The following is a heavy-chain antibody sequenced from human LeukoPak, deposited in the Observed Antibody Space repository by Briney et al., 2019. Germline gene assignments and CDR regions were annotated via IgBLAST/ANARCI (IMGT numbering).Heavy chain of an antibody. V-gene: IGHV1-24*01. CDR3: ATEPKQFTNYYYGMDV. D-gene: IGHD6-19*01. CDR1: GYTLTELS. J-gene: IGHJ6*02. Sequence: ASVKVSCKVSGYTLTELSMHWVRRAPGKGLEWMGGFDPEDGETIYAQKFQGRVTMTEDTSTDTAYMELSSLRSEDTAVYYCATEPKQFTNYYYGMDVWGQGTTVTVSS. CDR2: FDPEDGET.